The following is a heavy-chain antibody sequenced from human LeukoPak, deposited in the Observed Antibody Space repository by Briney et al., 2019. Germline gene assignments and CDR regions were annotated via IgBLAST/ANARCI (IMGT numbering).Heavy chain of an antibody. CDR3: ASGWYSDY. CDR2: IKQDGSAK. J-gene: IGHJ4*02. D-gene: IGHD6-19*01. CDR1: GFTFSSYW. V-gene: IGHV3-7*02. Sequence: GGSLRLSCVASGFTFSSYWMSWVRQAPGKGLQWVANIKQDGSAKYHVDSVKGRFTISRDNAKNSLYLQMNSLRAEDTAVYYCASGWYSDYWGQGTLVTVSS.